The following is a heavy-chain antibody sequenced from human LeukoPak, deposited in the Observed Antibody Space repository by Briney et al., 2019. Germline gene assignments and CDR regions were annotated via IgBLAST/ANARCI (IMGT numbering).Heavy chain of an antibody. CDR2: ISYDGSNK. CDR1: GFTFSSYA. D-gene: IGHD2-2*01. CDR3: ARDGRGSYHFDI. V-gene: IGHV3-30-3*01. Sequence: GSLRLSCVASGFTFSSYAMHWVRQAPGKGLEWVAVISYDGSNKYYADSVKGRFTISRDNAKNSLYLQMNSLRAEDTAVYYCARDGRGSYHFDIWGQGTMVTVSS. J-gene: IGHJ3*02.